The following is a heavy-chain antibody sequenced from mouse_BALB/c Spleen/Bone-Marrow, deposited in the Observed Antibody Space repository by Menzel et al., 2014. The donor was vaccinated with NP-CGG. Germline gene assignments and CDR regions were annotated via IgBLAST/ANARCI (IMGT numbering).Heavy chain of an antibody. CDR2: IYPYNDGI. V-gene: IGHV1-14*01. Sequence: EVQLVESGPELVKPGASVKMSCKASGYTFSSYVMHWVKEKPGQGLEWIGYIYPYNDGIKYSEKFKGKATLTSDKSSSTTYKELSSLTSEDSAVYYCAITTAKANWYIMEYWGQGTSVTVSS. J-gene: IGHJ4*01. D-gene: IGHD1-2*01. CDR3: AITTAKANWYIMEY. CDR1: GYTFSSYV.